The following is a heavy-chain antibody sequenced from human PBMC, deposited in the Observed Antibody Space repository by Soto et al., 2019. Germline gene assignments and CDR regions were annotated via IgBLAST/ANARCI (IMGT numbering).Heavy chain of an antibody. V-gene: IGHV5-10-1*01. CDR1: GYSFTSYW. CDR3: ARFSRTLYGSGSYFRYYYGMDV. CDR2: IDPSDSYT. D-gene: IGHD3-10*01. J-gene: IGHJ6*02. Sequence: GESLKISCKGSGYSFTSYWISWVRQMPGKGLEWMGRIDPSDSYTNYSPSFQGHVTISADKSISTAYLQWSSLKASDTAMYYCARFSRTLYGSGSYFRYYYGMDVRGQGTTVTVSS.